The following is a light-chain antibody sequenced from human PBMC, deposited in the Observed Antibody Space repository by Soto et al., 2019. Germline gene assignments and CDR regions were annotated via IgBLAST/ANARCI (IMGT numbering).Light chain of an antibody. CDR2: AAS. V-gene: IGKV3-20*01. J-gene: IGKJ4*01. Sequence: EIVLTQSPGTLSLSPGERVTLSCRASQIVSRRSLAWYQQKLGQAPRLLIYAASSRATDVPDRFSGSGSGTDFTFRGARLEPEDFAVYYCQQYGGSLLTFGGGTKVEIK. CDR3: QQYGGSLLT. CDR1: QIVSRRS.